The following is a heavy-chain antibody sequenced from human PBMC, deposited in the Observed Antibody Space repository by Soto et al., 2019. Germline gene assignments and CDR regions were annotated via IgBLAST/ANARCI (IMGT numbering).Heavy chain of an antibody. V-gene: IGHV3-23*01. Sequence: GGSLRLSCAASGFSFISYAMSWVRQAPWKGLEWVSAISGSGGSTHYADSVKGRFTISRDNSKNTLYLQMNSLRAEDTAVYYCAKNLPDRYYYMDVWGKGTTVTVSS. CDR3: AKNLPDRYYYMDV. D-gene: IGHD3-22*01. CDR2: ISGSGGST. J-gene: IGHJ6*03. CDR1: GFSFISYA.